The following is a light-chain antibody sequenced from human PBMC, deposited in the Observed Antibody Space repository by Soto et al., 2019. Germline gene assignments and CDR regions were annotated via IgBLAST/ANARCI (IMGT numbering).Light chain of an antibody. CDR1: NSDVGNYNL. J-gene: IGLJ2*01. V-gene: IGLV2-14*02. Sequence: QSALTQPASVSGSPGQSITISCTGTNSDVGNYNLVSWYQQHPGKAPKLIIYEGSKRPSGVSDRFSGSKSGDTASLTISGLQAEDEADYYCSSYTVTTTLVVFGGGTKVTVL. CDR2: EGS. CDR3: SSYTVTTTLVV.